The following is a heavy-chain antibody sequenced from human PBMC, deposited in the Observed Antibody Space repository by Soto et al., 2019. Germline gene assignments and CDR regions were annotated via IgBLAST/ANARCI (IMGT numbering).Heavy chain of an antibody. CDR3: AKEAKYSSGWYWFDP. J-gene: IGHJ5*02. CDR2: ISTSGDST. Sequence: EVQLLESGGGLVQPGGSLRLSCAASGFTFSSYAMSWVRQAPGKGLDWVSGISTSGDSTYYGDSVKGRFTISRDNSKNTLYLQMNSLRAEDTALYYCAKEAKYSSGWYWFDPWGQGTLVTVSS. CDR1: GFTFSSYA. D-gene: IGHD6-19*01. V-gene: IGHV3-23*01.